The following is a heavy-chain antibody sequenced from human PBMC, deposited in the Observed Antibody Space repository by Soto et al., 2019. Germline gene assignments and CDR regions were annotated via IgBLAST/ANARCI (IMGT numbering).Heavy chain of an antibody. D-gene: IGHD2-2*01. J-gene: IGHJ3*02. CDR2: INSDGSST. Sequence: HPGGSLRLSCAASGFTFSSYWIHWVRQAPGMGLVWVSRINSDGSSTNYADSVKGRFTISRDNAKDTLYLQMNSLRAEDTAVYYFSRAPGSTRNALDIWGQGTMVTVSS. V-gene: IGHV3-74*01. CDR1: GFTFSSYW. CDR3: SRAPGSTRNALDI.